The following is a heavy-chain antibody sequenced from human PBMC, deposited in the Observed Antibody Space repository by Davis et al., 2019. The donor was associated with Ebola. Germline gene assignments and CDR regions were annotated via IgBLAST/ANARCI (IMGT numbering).Heavy chain of an antibody. V-gene: IGHV6-1*01. CDR2: TYYRFKWYN. D-gene: IGHD5-18*01. Sequence: QTLSLTCAISGDSVSSHSAAWNWIRQSPSRGLEWPGRTYYRFKWYNDYAVSVKSRITINPDTSKNQFSLQLNSVTAADTAVYYCARHGYERRSYGHYYYYGMDVWGQGTTVTVSS. CDR3: ARHGYERRSYGHYYYYGMDV. CDR1: GDSVSSHSAA. J-gene: IGHJ6*02.